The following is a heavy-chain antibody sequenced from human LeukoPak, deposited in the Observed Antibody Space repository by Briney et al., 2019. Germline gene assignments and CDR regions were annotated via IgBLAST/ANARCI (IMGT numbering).Heavy chain of an antibody. CDR2: ISYDGSNK. Sequence: SGGSLRLSCAAYGFTFSIYAMHWVRQAPGKGLEWVAVISYDGSNKYYADSVKGRFTISRDNSKNTLYLQMNSLRAEDTAVYYCARVPNCSGGSCYGYYFDYWGQGTLVTVSS. CDR3: ARVPNCSGGSCYGYYFDY. D-gene: IGHD2-15*01. J-gene: IGHJ4*02. CDR1: GFTFSIYA. V-gene: IGHV3-30-3*01.